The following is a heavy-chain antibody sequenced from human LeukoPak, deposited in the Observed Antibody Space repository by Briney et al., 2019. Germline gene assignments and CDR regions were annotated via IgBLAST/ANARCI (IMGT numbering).Heavy chain of an antibody. J-gene: IGHJ4*02. CDR2: INPNSGGI. Sequence: ASVKVSCKASGYTFTGYYIHWVRQAPGQGLEWLGYINPNSGGIHYAQNFQGRVTMTIDTSISTAYMELSRLRSDDTAVYYCGRTHNFDYWGQGTLVTVSS. V-gene: IGHV1-2*02. CDR3: GRTHNFDY. CDR1: GYTFTGYY.